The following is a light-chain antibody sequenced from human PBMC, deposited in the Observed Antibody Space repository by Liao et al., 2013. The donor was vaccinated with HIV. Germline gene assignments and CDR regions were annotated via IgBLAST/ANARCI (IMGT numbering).Light chain of an antibody. V-gene: IGLV3-21*01. J-gene: IGLJ3*02. Sequence: SYVLTQPPSVSVAPGKTATITCGGNNIGGKSVHWYQQKPGQAPVVVIYYDSDRPSGIPERFSGSNSGNTATLTISGAQTIDEADYYCQAWDSSTVVFGGGTTLTVL. CDR1: NIGGKS. CDR3: QAWDSSTVV. CDR2: YDS.